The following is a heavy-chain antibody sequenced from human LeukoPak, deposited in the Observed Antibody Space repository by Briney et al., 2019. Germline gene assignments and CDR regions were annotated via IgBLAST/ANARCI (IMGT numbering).Heavy chain of an antibody. V-gene: IGHV4-4*07. CDR1: GGSISNYY. CDR3: ARAQTYYDSSGYLYYFDY. D-gene: IGHD3-22*01. J-gene: IGHJ4*02. CDR2: IYTSGST. Sequence: PSETLSLTCTVSGGSISNYYWSWIRQPAGKGLEWIGRIYTSGSTNYNPSLKSRVTMSVDTSKNQFSLKLSSVTAADTAVYYCARAQTYYDSSGYLYYFDYWGQGTLVTVSS.